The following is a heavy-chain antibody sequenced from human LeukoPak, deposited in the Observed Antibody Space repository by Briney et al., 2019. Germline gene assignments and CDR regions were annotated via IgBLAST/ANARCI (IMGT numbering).Heavy chain of an antibody. J-gene: IGHJ4*02. D-gene: IGHD3-22*01. CDR2: ISGNGVSI. Sequence: GGSLRLSCAASGFTFSSYAMSWGRQPPGKGLEWVWPISGNGVSIRHADSVKGRFTISRDNSKNTLFLQMNSLRDEDTAVYYCAKGQYSFDSSSYYRWGQGTLVTVSS. CDR3: AKGQYSFDSSSYYR. CDR1: GFTFSSYA. V-gene: IGHV3-23*01.